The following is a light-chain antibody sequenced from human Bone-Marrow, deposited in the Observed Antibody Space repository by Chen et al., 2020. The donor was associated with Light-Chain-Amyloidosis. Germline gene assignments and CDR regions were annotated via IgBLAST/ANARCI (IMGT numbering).Light chain of an antibody. Sequence: SYLLTQPSSLSVSPGQTATSACGGYNIGPTSVHWYQQTPGQAPLMVDYDDSARPSGIPERLSGSNSGNTATLTISRVEAGDEADYYCQVWDRSSDRPVFGGGTKLTVL. J-gene: IGLJ3*02. CDR1: NIGPTS. V-gene: IGLV3-21*02. CDR3: QVWDRSSDRPV. CDR2: DDS.